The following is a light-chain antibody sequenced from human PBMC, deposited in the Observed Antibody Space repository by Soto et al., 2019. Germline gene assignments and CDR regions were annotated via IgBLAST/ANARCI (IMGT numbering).Light chain of an antibody. Sequence: EIMLTQSPASLSLSPEERATLSCRASQSVSSYLTWYQQKPGQAPRLLIYDASNRATGIPARFSGSGSGTDFTLTISSLEPEDFAVYYCQQRRTFGQGTKVDIK. CDR1: QSVSSY. CDR3: QQRRT. CDR2: DAS. V-gene: IGKV3-11*01. J-gene: IGKJ1*01.